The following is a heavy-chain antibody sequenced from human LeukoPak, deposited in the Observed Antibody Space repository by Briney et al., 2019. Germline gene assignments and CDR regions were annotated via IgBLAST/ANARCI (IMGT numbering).Heavy chain of an antibody. V-gene: IGHV3-7*01. D-gene: IGHD1-26*01. CDR3: ARDVHGTLDY. CDR1: GFTLNNYW. Sequence: GGSLRLSCEAFGFTLNNYWMAWVRQGPGKGLEWVANIRQDGGDKGHADSVKGRFTISRDNAKNSLYLQVNSLGAEDSGLYYCARDVHGTLDYWGQGILVTVSS. CDR2: IRQDGGDK. J-gene: IGHJ4*02.